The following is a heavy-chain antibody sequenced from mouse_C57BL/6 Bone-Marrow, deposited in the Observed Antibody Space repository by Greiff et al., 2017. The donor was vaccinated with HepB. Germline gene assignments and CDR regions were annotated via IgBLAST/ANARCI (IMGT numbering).Heavy chain of an antibody. Sequence: EVKLVESGGGLVKPGGSLKLSCAASGFTFSDYGMHWVRQAPEKGLEWVAYISSGSSTIYYADTVKGRFTISRDNAKNTLFLQMTSLRSEDTAMYYCARHGNPPIYAMDYWGQGTSVTVSS. CDR3: ARHGNPPIYAMDY. CDR2: ISSGSSTI. CDR1: GFTFSDYG. V-gene: IGHV5-17*01. D-gene: IGHD2-1*01. J-gene: IGHJ4*01.